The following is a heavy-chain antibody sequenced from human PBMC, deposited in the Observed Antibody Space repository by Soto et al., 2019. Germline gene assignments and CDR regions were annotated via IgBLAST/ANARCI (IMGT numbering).Heavy chain of an antibody. Sequence: GGSLRLSCAASGFTFSNAWMSWVRQAPGKGLEWVANIKQDGSEKYYVDSVKGRFTISRDNAKNSLYLQMNSLRAEDTAVYYCARNLGYCSSTSCYTGDAFDIWGQGTMVTVSS. CDR3: ARNLGYCSSTSCYTGDAFDI. CDR2: IKQDGSEK. CDR1: GFTFSNAW. J-gene: IGHJ3*02. D-gene: IGHD2-2*02. V-gene: IGHV3-7*01.